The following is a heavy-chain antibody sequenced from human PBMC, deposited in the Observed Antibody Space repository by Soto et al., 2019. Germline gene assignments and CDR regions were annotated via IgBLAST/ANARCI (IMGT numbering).Heavy chain of an antibody. CDR2: ISSSGSS. CDR3: AGDSRGYYRFDP. V-gene: IGHV4-59*01. D-gene: IGHD3-22*01. CDR1: NGSISGYF. J-gene: IGHJ5*02. Sequence: VQLQESGPGLLKPSETLSLTCTISNGSISGYFWNWIRQPPGKGLEWIGYISSSGSSNSNPSLKSRVTFSVDTSKSQFSLKMTSVTTADTAVYYCAGDSRGYYRFDPWGQGTLVTVSS.